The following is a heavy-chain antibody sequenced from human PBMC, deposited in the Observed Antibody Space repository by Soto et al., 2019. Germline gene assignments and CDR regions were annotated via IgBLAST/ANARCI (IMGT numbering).Heavy chain of an antibody. J-gene: IGHJ4*02. CDR1: GFTFSSCA. V-gene: IGHV3-23*01. CDR2: IDASGGYK. D-gene: IGHD3-3*02. CDR3: VKEAPQGHFDLDY. Sequence: EVQVLESGGGLVQPGGSLRLSCATSGFTFSSCAMSWVRRAPGKGLEWVSGIDASGGYKFYADSVRGRFFISRDNSNNALSLQLSSLRAEDTAVYFCVKEAPQGHFDLDYWGQGTQVTVSS.